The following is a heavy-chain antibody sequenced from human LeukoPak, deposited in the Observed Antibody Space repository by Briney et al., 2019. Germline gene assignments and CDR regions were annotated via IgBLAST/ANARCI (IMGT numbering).Heavy chain of an antibody. CDR1: GGTFSSYS. CDR2: IIPIFGTA. Sequence: ASVKVSCKASGGTFSSYSISWVRQAPGQGLEWMGVIIPIFGTANYAQKFQGRVTITADESTSTAYMELSSLRSEDTAVYYCARSPYDSSGYLTYCFDYWGQGTLVTVSS. V-gene: IGHV1-69*13. J-gene: IGHJ4*02. D-gene: IGHD3-22*01. CDR3: ARSPYDSSGYLTYCFDY.